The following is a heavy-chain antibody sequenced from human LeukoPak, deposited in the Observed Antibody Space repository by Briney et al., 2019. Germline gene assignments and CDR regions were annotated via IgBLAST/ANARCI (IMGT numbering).Heavy chain of an antibody. CDR1: GLSFSNYA. D-gene: IGHD6-13*01. J-gene: IGHJ3*02. Sequence: GGSLRLSCAASGLSFSNYAMSWVRQAPGEGLEWVSGISGSGGSTYYADSVKGRFTISRDNSKNTLFLQMNGLRAEDTALYYCASTGIAAAGTRGWGAFDIWGQGTMVTVSS. CDR3: ASTGIAAAGTRGWGAFDI. CDR2: ISGSGGST. V-gene: IGHV3-23*01.